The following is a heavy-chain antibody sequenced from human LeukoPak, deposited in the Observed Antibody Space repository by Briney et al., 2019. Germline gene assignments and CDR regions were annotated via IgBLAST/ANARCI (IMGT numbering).Heavy chain of an antibody. J-gene: IGHJ4*02. CDR3: ARAGSYYRGFDY. Sequence: ASVTVSCKASGGTFSSYAISWVRQAPGQGLEWMGWISAYNGNTNYAQKLQGRVTMTTDTSTSTAYMELRSLRSDDTAVYYCARAGSYYRGFDYWGQGTLVTVSS. V-gene: IGHV1-18*01. D-gene: IGHD1-26*01. CDR2: ISAYNGNT. CDR1: GGTFSSYA.